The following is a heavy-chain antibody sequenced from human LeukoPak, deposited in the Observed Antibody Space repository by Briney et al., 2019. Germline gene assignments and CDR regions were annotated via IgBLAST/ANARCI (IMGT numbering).Heavy chain of an antibody. J-gene: IGHJ4*02. CDR3: ARGPKRGYSYGPNRAPYFDY. D-gene: IGHD5-18*01. Sequence: PSETLSLTCTVSGGSISSGRYYWSWIRQPAGKGLEWIGHIYTSGSTNYNPSLKSRVTISMDTSKNQFSLKLSSVTAADTAVYYCARGPKRGYSYGPNRAPYFDYWGQGTLVTVSS. CDR1: GGSISSGRYY. V-gene: IGHV4-61*09. CDR2: IYTSGST.